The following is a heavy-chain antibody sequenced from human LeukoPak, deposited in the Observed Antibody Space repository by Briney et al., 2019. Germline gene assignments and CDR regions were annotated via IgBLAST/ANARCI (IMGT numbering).Heavy chain of an antibody. CDR3: ARDAPRIAVAVPFDY. CDR2: ISAYNGNT. J-gene: IGHJ4*02. Sequence: ASVKVSCKASGYTFTSYGISWVRQAPGQGLERMGWISAYNGNTNYAQKLQGRVTMTTDTSTSTAYMELRSLRSDDTAVYYCARDAPRIAVAVPFDYWGQGTLVTVYS. CDR1: GYTFTSYG. D-gene: IGHD6-19*01. V-gene: IGHV1-18*01.